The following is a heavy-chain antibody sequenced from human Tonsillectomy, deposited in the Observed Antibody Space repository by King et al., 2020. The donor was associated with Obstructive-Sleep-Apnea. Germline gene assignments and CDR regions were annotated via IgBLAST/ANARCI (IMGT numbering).Heavy chain of an antibody. CDR3: ARLSVTIDY. J-gene: IGHJ4*02. D-gene: IGHD4-17*01. CDR2: IYPGGDSDT. CDR1: GYSFTTYW. V-gene: IGHV5-51*01. Sequence: VQLVESGAEVKMPGESLKISCKGSGYSFTTYWIGWVRQMPGKGLEWMGIIYPGGDSDTRYSPSFQGQVTISADKSVHTAYLQWRSLKASDTAMYYCARLSVTIDYWGQGTLVTVSS.